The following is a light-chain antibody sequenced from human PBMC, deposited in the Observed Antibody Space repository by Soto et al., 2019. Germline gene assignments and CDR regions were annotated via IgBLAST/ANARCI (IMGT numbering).Light chain of an antibody. V-gene: IGKV3-11*01. CDR2: DAS. CDR1: QSVSSY. Sequence: EIVMTQSPATLSVSPGDRVTLSCRASQSVSSYLAWYQRKNGQAPRLLIYDASNRATGIPARFSGSGSGTDFTLTISSLEPEDFAVYYCQQRTNWPPTFGGGTKVDIK. J-gene: IGKJ4*01. CDR3: QQRTNWPPT.